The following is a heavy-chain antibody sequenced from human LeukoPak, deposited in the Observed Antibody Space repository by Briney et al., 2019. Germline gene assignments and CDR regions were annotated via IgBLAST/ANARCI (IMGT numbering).Heavy chain of an antibody. CDR2: INPNSGGT. Sequence: ASVKVPCKAAGYMFSGYYMHWVRQAPGQGLEWMGWINPNSGGTNYAQKFQGRVTMTRDTSISTAYMELSRLRSDDTGVYYCARVFGDYYFDYWGQGTLVTVSS. CDR3: ARVFGDYYFDY. V-gene: IGHV1-2*02. CDR1: GYMFSGYY. D-gene: IGHD3-16*01. J-gene: IGHJ4*02.